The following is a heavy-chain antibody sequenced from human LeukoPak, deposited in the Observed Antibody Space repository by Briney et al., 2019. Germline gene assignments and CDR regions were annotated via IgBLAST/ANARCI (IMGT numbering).Heavy chain of an antibody. CDR1: GYTFTSYG. V-gene: IGHV1-18*01. J-gene: IGHJ6*03. CDR3: ARGGQWLGNYYYYYMDV. Sequence: ASVKVSCKASGYTFTSYGISWVRQAPGQGLEWMGWISAYNGNTNYAQKLQGRVTMTTDTSTSTAYMELRSLRSDDTAVYYCARGGQWLGNYYYYYMDVWGKGTTVTISS. CDR2: ISAYNGNT. D-gene: IGHD6-19*01.